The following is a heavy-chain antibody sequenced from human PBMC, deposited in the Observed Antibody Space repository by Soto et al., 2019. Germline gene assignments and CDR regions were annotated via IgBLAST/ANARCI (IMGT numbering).Heavy chain of an antibody. Sequence: LRLSCSASGFTFSSYAMHLVRQAPGKGLEYVSAIRSNGGSTYYADSVKGRFTISRDNSKNTLYLQMSSLRAEDTAVYYCVKDRNSGSYPNHDAFDIWCQGTMVTVSS. J-gene: IGHJ3*02. D-gene: IGHD1-26*01. CDR2: IRSNGGST. V-gene: IGHV3-64D*06. CDR3: VKDRNSGSYPNHDAFDI. CDR1: GFTFSSYA.